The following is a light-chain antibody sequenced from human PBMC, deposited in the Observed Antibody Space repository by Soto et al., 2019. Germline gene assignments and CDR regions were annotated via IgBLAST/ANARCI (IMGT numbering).Light chain of an antibody. CDR2: AAS. Sequence: DIQMTQSPSSLSASVGDRVTITCRTSQSISNYLNWYQHKPGKAPKLLIYAASSLQSGVPSRFSGSGSGTDFTLTISSLHTEDFAAYYCQQTYNTPITFGQVTRLEIK. V-gene: IGKV1-39*01. J-gene: IGKJ5*01. CDR1: QSISNY. CDR3: QQTYNTPIT.